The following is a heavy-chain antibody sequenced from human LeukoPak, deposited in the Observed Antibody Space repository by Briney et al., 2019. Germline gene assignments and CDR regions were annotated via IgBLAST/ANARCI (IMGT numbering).Heavy chain of an antibody. CDR2: IYPGDSDT. CDR1: GYSFTTYW. J-gene: IGHJ4*02. CDR3: ARPGGSLHYFDY. V-gene: IGHV5-51*01. Sequence: GESLKISCKASGYSFTTYWIGWVRQMPGKGLEWMGIIYPGDSDTRYSPSLQGQVTISADKSINTAYLQWSSLTASDTAMYFCARPGGSLHYFDYWGQGSLVTVSS. D-gene: IGHD2-15*01.